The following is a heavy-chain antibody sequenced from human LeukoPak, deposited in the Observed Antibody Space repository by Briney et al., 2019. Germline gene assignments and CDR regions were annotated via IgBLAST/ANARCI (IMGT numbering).Heavy chain of an antibody. CDR1: GGSFSGYY. CDR2: INHSGST. V-gene: IGHV4-34*01. D-gene: IGHD6-13*01. Sequence: SETLSLTCAVYGGSFSGYYWSWIRQPPGKGLEWIGEINHSGSTNYNPSLKSRVTISVDTSKNQFSLKLSSVTAADTAVYYCARGIAAAVPRYWGQGTLVTVSS. J-gene: IGHJ4*02. CDR3: ARGIAAAVPRY.